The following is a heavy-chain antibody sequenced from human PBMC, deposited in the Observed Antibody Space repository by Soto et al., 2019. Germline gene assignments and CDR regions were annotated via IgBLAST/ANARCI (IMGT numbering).Heavy chain of an antibody. V-gene: IGHV3-23*01. Sequence: GGSLRLSCAASGFTFSSYAMSWVRQAPGKGLEWVSAISGSGGSTYYADSVKGRFTISRDNSKNTLFLQMDSLRAEDTAVYYCARGQLPAATTVLDFWGEATLVTVSS. CDR2: ISGSGGST. CDR1: GFTFSSYA. CDR3: ARGQLPAATTVLDF. D-gene: IGHD2-15*01. J-gene: IGHJ4*02.